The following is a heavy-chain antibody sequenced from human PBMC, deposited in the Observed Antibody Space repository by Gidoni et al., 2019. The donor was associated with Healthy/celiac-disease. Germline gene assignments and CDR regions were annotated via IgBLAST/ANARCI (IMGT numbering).Heavy chain of an antibody. CDR2: INPNSGGP. V-gene: IGHV1-2*02. CDR3: ASEAVYCSGGSCYRRKNWFDP. D-gene: IGHD2-15*01. CDR1: GYTLTGYY. J-gene: IGHJ5*02. Sequence: QVQLVQSGAEVKKPGASVKVYCKASGYTLTGYYMHWVRQAPGQGREWMGWINPNSGGPNYAPKFQGRVTMTRDTSISTAYMELSRLRSDDTAVYYCASEAVYCSGGSCYRRKNWFDPWGQGTLVTVSS.